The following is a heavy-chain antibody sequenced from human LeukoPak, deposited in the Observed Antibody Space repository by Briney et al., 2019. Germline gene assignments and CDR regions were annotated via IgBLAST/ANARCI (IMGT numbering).Heavy chain of an antibody. V-gene: IGHV1-18*01. CDR3: ARRRDSNYELDY. CDR1: GYAFTSYG. CDR2: ISAYNGNT. J-gene: IGHJ4*02. Sequence: ASVKVSCKASGYAFTSYGISWVRQAPGQGLEWMGWISAYNGNTNYAQKLQGRVTMTTDTSTSTAYMELRSLRSDDTAVYYCARRRDSNYELDYWGQGTLVTVSS. D-gene: IGHD4-11*01.